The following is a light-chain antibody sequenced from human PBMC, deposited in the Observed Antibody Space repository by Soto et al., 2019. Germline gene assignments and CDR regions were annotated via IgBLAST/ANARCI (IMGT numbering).Light chain of an antibody. CDR2: GAS. CDR3: QQYGGSPPVT. Sequence: EIVLTQSPGTLSLSPGERATLSCRASQSVSISYLAWYQQKPGQAPRLLIYGASSRATGIPDRFSGSGSGTDFTLTISRLEPEDFAVYYCQQYGGSPPVTFGQGTRLEIK. CDR1: QSVSISY. J-gene: IGKJ5*01. V-gene: IGKV3-20*01.